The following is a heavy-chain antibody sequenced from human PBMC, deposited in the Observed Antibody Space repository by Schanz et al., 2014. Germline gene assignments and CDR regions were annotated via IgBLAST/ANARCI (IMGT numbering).Heavy chain of an antibody. D-gene: IGHD2-2*01. CDR1: GYTFRNYG. V-gene: IGHV1-18*01. J-gene: IGHJ6*01. CDR3: ARQGYCSSDSCYFSGIHTYYYAMGV. CDR2: ISAYNGNT. Sequence: KVSCKASGYTFRNYGMSWVRQAPVQGLEWMGWISAYNGNTNYAQKVQGIVTMTTDTSPSKAYMELRSMRSDDTALYYDARQGYCSSDSCYFSGIHTYYYAMGVGGRGTADDVSS.